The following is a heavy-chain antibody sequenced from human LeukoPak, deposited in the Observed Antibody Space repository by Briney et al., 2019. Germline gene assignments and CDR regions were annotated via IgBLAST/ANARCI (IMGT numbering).Heavy chain of an antibody. CDR1: GFIFTDAW. J-gene: IGHJ6*02. Sequence: GGSLRLSCAASGFIFTDAWMSWVRQAPGKGLEWVAVISYDGSNKYYADSVKGRFTISRDNSKNTLYLQMNSLRAEDTAVYYCAKAYYDFWSGYYYYGMDVWGQGTTVTVSS. CDR3: AKAYYDFWSGYYYYGMDV. D-gene: IGHD3-3*01. CDR2: ISYDGSNK. V-gene: IGHV3-30*18.